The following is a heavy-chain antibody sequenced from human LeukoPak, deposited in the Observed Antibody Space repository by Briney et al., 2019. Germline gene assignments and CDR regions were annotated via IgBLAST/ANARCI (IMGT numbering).Heavy chain of an antibody. Sequence: GGSLRLSRAASGFIVSSNYMSWVRQAPGKGLEWVSVIYSGGSTYYADSVKGRFTISRDNSKNTPYLQMNSLRAEDTAVYYCARSPWGITMIAEAWGQGTLVTVSS. V-gene: IGHV3-53*01. J-gene: IGHJ5*02. CDR2: IYSGGST. D-gene: IGHD3-22*01. CDR1: GFIVSSNY. CDR3: ARSPWGITMIAEA.